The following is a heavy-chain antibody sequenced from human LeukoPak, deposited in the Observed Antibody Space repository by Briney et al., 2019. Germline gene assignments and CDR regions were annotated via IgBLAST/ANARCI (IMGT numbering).Heavy chain of an antibody. CDR2: ISRSSSYI. Sequence: PGGSLRLSCAASGFTFSSYRMSWVRQAPGKGLEWVSYISRSSSYIYYADSVKGRFTTSRDNAKNSLHLQMNSLRAEDTAVYYCARDRGYSGYDDFDCWGQGTLVTVSS. CDR3: ARDRGYSGYDDFDC. V-gene: IGHV3-21*01. D-gene: IGHD5-12*01. CDR1: GFTFSSYR. J-gene: IGHJ4*02.